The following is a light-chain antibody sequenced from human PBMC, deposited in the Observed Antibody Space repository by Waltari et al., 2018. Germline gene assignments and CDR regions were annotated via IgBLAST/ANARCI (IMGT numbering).Light chain of an antibody. CDR1: QSVLYSSNNKNY. Sequence: DIVMTQYPDSLAVSLGERAIINCKSSQSVLYSSNNKNYLAWYQQKPGQPPKLLIYWASTRELGVPDRFSGSGSGTDFTLTINSLQAEDVAVYYCQQYVVIPWTFGQGTKVEVK. V-gene: IGKV4-1*01. J-gene: IGKJ1*01. CDR2: WAS. CDR3: QQYVVIPWT.